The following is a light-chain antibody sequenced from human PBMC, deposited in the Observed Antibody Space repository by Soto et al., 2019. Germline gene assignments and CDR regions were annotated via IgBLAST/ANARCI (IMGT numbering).Light chain of an antibody. J-gene: IGKJ1*01. CDR3: QQYGSSPWT. CDR1: QIVISSY. Sequence: EIVLTQSPGTLSLSPGERATLSCRASQIVISSYLAWYQQKPGQAPRLLIYGASSRATGIPDRFSGSGSGTDFTLTISRLEPEDFAVYYCQQYGSSPWTFGQGTKVDI. V-gene: IGKV3-20*01. CDR2: GAS.